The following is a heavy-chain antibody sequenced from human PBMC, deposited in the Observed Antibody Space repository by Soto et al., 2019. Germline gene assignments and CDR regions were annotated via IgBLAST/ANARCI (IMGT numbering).Heavy chain of an antibody. CDR2: IIPIFGTA. Sequence: QVQLVQSGAEVKKPGSSVKVSCKASGGTFSSYAISWVRQAPGQGLDWMRGIIPIFGTANYAQKFQGRVTITADESTSTAYKELSSLRSEDTAVYYCARAYGRQRWLQHDYWGQGTLVTVSS. D-gene: IGHD5-12*01. J-gene: IGHJ4*02. CDR1: GGTFSSYA. CDR3: ARAYGRQRWLQHDY. V-gene: IGHV1-69*12.